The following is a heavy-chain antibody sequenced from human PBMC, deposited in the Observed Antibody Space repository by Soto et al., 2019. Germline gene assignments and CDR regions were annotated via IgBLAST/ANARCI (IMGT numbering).Heavy chain of an antibody. CDR3: ARDRSITGIVDEIDL. V-gene: IGHV3-30-3*01. D-gene: IGHD1-20*01. J-gene: IGHJ5*02. Sequence: PGGSLRLSCAASGFTFSNHAMHWVRRAPGKGLEWVALVAHDGTSKYYAGSVKGRFTISSDKSTNTLFLQMDSLDTEDTAVYYCARDRSITGIVDEIDLWGRGTLVTVSS. CDR1: GFTFSNHA. CDR2: VAHDGTSK.